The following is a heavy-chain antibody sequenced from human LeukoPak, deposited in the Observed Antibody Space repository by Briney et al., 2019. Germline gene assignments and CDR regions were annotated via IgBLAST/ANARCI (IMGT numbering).Heavy chain of an antibody. J-gene: IGHJ5*02. Sequence: PSETLSLTCAVSGGSISSGGYSWSWIRQPPGKGLEWIGYIYHSGSIYYNPSLKSRVTISVDRSKNQFSLKLSSVTAADTAVYYCASGGGASLGGNWFDPWGQGTLVTVSS. CDR3: ASGGGASLGGNWFDP. D-gene: IGHD3-16*01. V-gene: IGHV4-30-2*01. CDR2: IYHSGSI. CDR1: GGSISSGGYS.